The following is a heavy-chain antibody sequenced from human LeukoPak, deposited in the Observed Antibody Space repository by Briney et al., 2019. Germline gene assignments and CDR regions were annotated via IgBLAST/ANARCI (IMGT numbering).Heavy chain of an antibody. CDR1: GYTFTGYY. CDR2: INPNSGGT. CDR3: ATNYYDSSGYYGTFGY. Sequence: ASVKVSCKASGYTFTGYYMHWVRQAPGQGLEWMGWINPNSGGTNYAQKFQGRVTMTRDTSISTAYMELSRLRSDDTAVYYCATNYYDSSGYYGTFGYWGQGTLVTVSS. D-gene: IGHD3-22*01. J-gene: IGHJ4*02. V-gene: IGHV1-2*02.